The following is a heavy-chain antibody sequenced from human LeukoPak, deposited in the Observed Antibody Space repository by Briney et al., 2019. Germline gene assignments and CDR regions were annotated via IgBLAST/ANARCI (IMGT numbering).Heavy chain of an antibody. CDR3: ARSGVVKDAFDI. Sequence: GASVKVSRKASGYTFTSYAMHWVRQAPGQRLEWMGWINAGNGNTKYSQKFQGRVTITRDTSASTAYMELSSLRSEDTAVYYCARSGVVKDAFDIWGQGTMVTVSS. CDR1: GYTFTSYA. D-gene: IGHD3-22*01. CDR2: INAGNGNT. J-gene: IGHJ3*02. V-gene: IGHV1-3*01.